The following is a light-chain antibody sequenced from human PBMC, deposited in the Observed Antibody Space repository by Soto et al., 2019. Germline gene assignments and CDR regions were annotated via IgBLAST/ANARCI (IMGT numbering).Light chain of an antibody. CDR2: GAS. J-gene: IGKJ1*01. V-gene: IGKV3-20*01. Sequence: EIVLTQSPCTLSLSPGERATLSCSASQSVSSTYLAWYQQKPGQAPRLLIYGASNRATGIPDTFSGSGSGTDFTLIISRLEPEDFAMYYCQQYARPPWKFGQGTKVEIK. CDR1: QSVSSTY. CDR3: QQYARPPWK.